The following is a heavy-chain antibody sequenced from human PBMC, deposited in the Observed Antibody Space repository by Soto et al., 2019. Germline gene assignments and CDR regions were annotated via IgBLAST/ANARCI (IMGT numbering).Heavy chain of an antibody. J-gene: IGHJ4*02. V-gene: IGHV3-23*01. D-gene: IGHD4-17*01. Sequence: GGSLRLSCAVSGFTFSNFAMSWVRQAPGKGLEWVSTISTSGDNTYYADVLKGRFTTSVDTSKNQFSLKLSSVTAADTAVYYCARTSKNYGDYVGSDFDYWGQGTLVTVSS. CDR2: ISTSGDNT. CDR3: ARTSKNYGDYVGSDFDY. CDR1: GFTFSNFA.